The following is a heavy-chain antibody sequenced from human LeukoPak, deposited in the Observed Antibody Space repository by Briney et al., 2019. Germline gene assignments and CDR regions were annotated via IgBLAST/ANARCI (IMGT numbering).Heavy chain of an antibody. D-gene: IGHD6-19*01. V-gene: IGHV4-61*02. CDR3: VRGHNSGWSDFDY. CDR2: IYTSGRT. CDR1: GASISSGNSY. J-gene: IGHJ4*02. Sequence: SQTLSLTCTVSGASISSGNSYWSWIRQPAGKGLEWIGRIYTSGRTNLNPALKSRATLSLDTSKNQFSLNLTSVAAADTAVYYCVRGHNSGWSDFDYWGLGTLVTVSS.